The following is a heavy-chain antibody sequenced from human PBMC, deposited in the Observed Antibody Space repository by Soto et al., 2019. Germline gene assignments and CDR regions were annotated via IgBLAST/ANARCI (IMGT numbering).Heavy chain of an antibody. D-gene: IGHD5-18*01. CDR3: ARDSYDFSVGLYGMDV. V-gene: IGHV4-30-4*01. CDR2: IYYSGST. CDR1: GGSISSGDYY. Sequence: SETLSLTCTVSGGSISSGDYYWSWIRQPPGKGLEWIGYIYYSGSTYYNPSLKSRVTISVDTSKNQFSLKLSSVTAADTVVYYCARDSYDFSVGLYGMDVWGQGTTVTVSS. J-gene: IGHJ6*02.